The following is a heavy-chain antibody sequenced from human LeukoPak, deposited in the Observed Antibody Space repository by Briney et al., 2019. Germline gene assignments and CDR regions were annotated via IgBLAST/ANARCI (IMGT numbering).Heavy chain of an antibody. D-gene: IGHD1-26*01. CDR2: INPSGGST. V-gene: IGHV1-46*01. CDR1: GYTFASYY. CDR3: ARVAGELRPGDY. Sequence: ASVKVSCKASGYTFASYYMHWVRQAPGQGVEWMGIINPSGGSTSYAQKFQGRVTMTRDMSTSTVYMELSSLRSEDTAVYYCARVAGELRPGDYWGQGTLVTVSS. J-gene: IGHJ4*02.